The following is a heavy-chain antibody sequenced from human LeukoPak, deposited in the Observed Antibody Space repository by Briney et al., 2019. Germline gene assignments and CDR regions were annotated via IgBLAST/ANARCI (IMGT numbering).Heavy chain of an antibody. Sequence: PSETLSLTCTVSGGSISSSSYYWGWIRQPPGKGLEWIGSIYYSGSTYYNPSLKNLVTISVDTSKNQFSLKLSSVTAADTAVYYCARLKYSNHDYYFDYWGQGTLVTVSS. V-gene: IGHV4-39*01. J-gene: IGHJ4*02. D-gene: IGHD4-11*01. CDR1: GGSISSSSYY. CDR3: ARLKYSNHDYYFDY. CDR2: IYYSGST.